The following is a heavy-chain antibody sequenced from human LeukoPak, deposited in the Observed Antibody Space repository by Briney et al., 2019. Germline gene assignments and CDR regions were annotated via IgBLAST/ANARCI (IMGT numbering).Heavy chain of an antibody. CDR1: GFTFSSYG. J-gene: IGHJ4*02. CDR3: AKDREPYSSGWYHYFDY. V-gene: IGHV3-30*18. Sequence: GRSLRLSCAASGFTFSSYGMHWVRQAPGKGLEWVAVISYDGSNKYYADSVKGRFTISRDNSKNTLYLQMNSLRAEDTAVYYCAKDREPYSSGWYHYFDYWGQGTLVTVSS. CDR2: ISYDGSNK. D-gene: IGHD6-19*01.